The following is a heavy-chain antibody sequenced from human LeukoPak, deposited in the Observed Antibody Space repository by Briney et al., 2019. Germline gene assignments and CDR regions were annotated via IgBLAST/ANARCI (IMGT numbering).Heavy chain of an antibody. CDR3: ASRPQFDIAAAGKDYGMDV. D-gene: IGHD6-13*01. CDR2: INHSGST. CDR1: GGSFSGYY. V-gene: IGHV4-34*01. J-gene: IGHJ6*02. Sequence: SETLSLTCAGYGGSFSGYYWSWIRQPPGKGLEWIGEINHSGSTNYNPSLKSRVTIPVDTSKNQFALKLSSVTAADTAVYYCASRPQFDIAAAGKDYGMDVWGQGTTVTVSS.